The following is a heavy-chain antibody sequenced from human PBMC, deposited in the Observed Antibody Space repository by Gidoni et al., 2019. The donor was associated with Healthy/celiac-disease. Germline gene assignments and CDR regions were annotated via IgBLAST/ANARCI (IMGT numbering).Heavy chain of an antibody. J-gene: IGHJ5*02. CDR3: TTDFLGYSSSPQDSNWFDP. CDR2: IKSKTDGGTT. V-gene: IGHV3-15*01. CDR1: GFTFRNAW. D-gene: IGHD6-6*01. Sequence: EVQLVESGGGLVKPGGSLRLSCAASGFTFRNAWMSWVRQAPGKGLEWVGRIKSKTDGGTTDYAAPVKGRFTISRDDSKNTLYLQMNSLKTEDTAVYYCTTDFLGYSSSPQDSNWFDPWGQGTLVTVSS.